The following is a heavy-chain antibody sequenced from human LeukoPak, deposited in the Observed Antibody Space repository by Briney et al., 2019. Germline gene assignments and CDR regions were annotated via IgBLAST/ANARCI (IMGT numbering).Heavy chain of an antibody. J-gene: IGHJ5*02. CDR2: IYYIGST. Sequence: SQTLSLTCTVSGGSISSGDYYWSWIRQPPGKGLEWIGYIYYIGSTYYNPSLKPRVPISVETSKNQFSLKLNSMTPPNTAVYYGARHASGKFAPSGQRTLVTVSS. V-gene: IGHV4-30-4*01. CDR1: GGSISSGDYY. D-gene: IGHD3-10*01. CDR3: ARHASGKFAP.